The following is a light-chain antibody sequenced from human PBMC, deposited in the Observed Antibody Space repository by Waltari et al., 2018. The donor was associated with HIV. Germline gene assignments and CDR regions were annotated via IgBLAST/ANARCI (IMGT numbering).Light chain of an antibody. CDR3: GSYTGSERV. Sequence: QSALTQPASVSGSPGQSITISCTGTSSDVGGYNYVSWYQQHPGKAPNLMIYEVSNRPSGVPNRSLGSNPGTPASLTISGLQAEDEAVNSCGSYTGSERVFGEGTRRTV. J-gene: IGLJ3*02. CDR1: SSDVGGYNY. V-gene: IGLV2-14*01. CDR2: EVS.